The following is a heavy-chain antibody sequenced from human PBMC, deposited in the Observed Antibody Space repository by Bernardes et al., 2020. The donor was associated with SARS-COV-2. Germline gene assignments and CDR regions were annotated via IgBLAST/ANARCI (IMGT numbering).Heavy chain of an antibody. CDR2: ITPMLGTP. D-gene: IGHD6-19*01. Sequence: SVKVSCKASGVTFSHSDINWVRQAPGQGLEWMGGITPMLGTPKYSQKFQGRVTFTADGSTKTAYMELSSLRSDDTAVYYCATPRVISGWQFTDAFEIWGPGTLVTVSS. CDR1: GVTFSHSD. V-gene: IGHV1-69*13. CDR3: ATPRVISGWQFTDAFEI. J-gene: IGHJ3*02.